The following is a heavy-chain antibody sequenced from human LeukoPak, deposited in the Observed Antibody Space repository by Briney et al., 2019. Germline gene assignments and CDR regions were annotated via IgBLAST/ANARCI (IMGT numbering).Heavy chain of an antibody. J-gene: IGHJ5*02. CDR3: ARGPPLFDP. V-gene: IGHV3-48*01. Sequence: GRSLRLSCAASGFTFSSYSMNWVRQAPGKGLEWVSYISTSGTTTYYADSVKGRFTISSDNAKSSLYLQMNSLRAEDTAVYYCARGPPLFDPWGQGTLVTVSS. CDR2: ISTSGTTT. CDR1: GFTFSSYS.